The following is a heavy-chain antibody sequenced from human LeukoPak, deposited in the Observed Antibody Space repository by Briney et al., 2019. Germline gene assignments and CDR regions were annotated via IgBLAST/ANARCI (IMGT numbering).Heavy chain of an antibody. D-gene: IGHD3-10*01. CDR1: GYTFTSYG. CDR3: ARGITMVRGGRPDNWFDP. J-gene: IGHJ5*02. Sequence: ASVKVSCKASGYTFTSYGISWVRQAPGQGLEWMGWVSAYNGNTNYAQKIQGRVTMTTDTSTSTAYMELRSLRSDDTAVYYCARGITMVRGGRPDNWFDPWGQGTLVTVFS. CDR2: VSAYNGNT. V-gene: IGHV1-18*01.